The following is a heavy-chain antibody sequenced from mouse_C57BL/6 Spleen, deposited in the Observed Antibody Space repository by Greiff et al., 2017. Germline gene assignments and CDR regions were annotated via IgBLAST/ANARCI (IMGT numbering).Heavy chain of an antibody. D-gene: IGHD3-1*01. Sequence: EVHLVESGGGLVKPGGSLKLSCAASGFTFSSYAMSWVRQTPEKRLEWVATISDGGSYTYYPENVKGRFTISRDNAKNNLYLQLSHLKSEDTAMYYCARDGARSWFAYWGQGTLVTVSA. CDR1: GFTFSSYA. J-gene: IGHJ3*01. CDR3: ARDGARSWFAY. CDR2: ISDGGSYT. V-gene: IGHV5-4*01.